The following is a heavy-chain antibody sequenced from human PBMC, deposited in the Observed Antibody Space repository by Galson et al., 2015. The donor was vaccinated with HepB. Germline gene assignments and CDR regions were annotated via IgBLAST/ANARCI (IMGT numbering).Heavy chain of an antibody. D-gene: IGHD2-15*01. J-gene: IGHJ4*02. CDR1: GFTFSNYA. CDR3: ARSFCSGGKCLFDY. V-gene: IGHV3-64*01. Sequence: SLRLSCAASGFTFSNYAMHWVRQAPGKGLEYLSAIGGDGGSIYYANSVQGRFTIFRDNSKNTLYLQMGSLRAEDMAVYYCARSFCSGGKCLFDYWGQGTLVTVSS. CDR2: IGGDGGSI.